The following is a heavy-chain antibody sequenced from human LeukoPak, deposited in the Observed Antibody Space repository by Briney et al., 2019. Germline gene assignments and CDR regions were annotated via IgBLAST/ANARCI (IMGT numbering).Heavy chain of an antibody. CDR2: IYTSGNT. V-gene: IGHV4-61*02. D-gene: IGHD6-19*01. Sequence: SQTLSLTCTVSGDSISSGDYYWSWIRQPAGKGLGWIGRIYTSGNTNYNPSLKSRVTIPVDTSKKQFSLKLISVTAADTAVYYCARGGEQWLVKVYFDYWGQGTLVTVSS. CDR3: ARGGEQWLVKVYFDY. CDR1: GDSISSGDYY. J-gene: IGHJ4*02.